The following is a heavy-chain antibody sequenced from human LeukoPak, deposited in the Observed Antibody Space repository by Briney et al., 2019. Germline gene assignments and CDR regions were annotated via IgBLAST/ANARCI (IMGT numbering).Heavy chain of an antibody. CDR1: GFSFSSYA. CDR2: ISGSGGST. J-gene: IGHJ4*02. Sequence: GGSLRLSCAASGFSFSSYAMSWVRQAPGKGLEWVSAISGSGGSTYYADSVKGRLTISRDNSKNMLYLQMNSLRAEDTAVYYCASTLLTYSSSSLGYWGQGTLVTVSS. V-gene: IGHV3-23*01. CDR3: ASTLLTYSSSSLGY. D-gene: IGHD6-6*01.